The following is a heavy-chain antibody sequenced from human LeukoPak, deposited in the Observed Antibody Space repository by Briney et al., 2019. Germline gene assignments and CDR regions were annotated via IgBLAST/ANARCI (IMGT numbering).Heavy chain of an antibody. CDR3: ARDEGGQLNYFDY. D-gene: IGHD2-2*01. CDR1: GGSIRSYY. CDR2: IYYSGST. J-gene: IGHJ4*02. V-gene: IGHV4-59*01. Sequence: SETLSLTCTVSGGSIRSYYWNWIRQSPGKTLEWIGYIYYSGSTIYNPSLKSRVTISVDTSKSQFSLKLSSVTAADTAVYYCARDEGGQLNYFDYWGQGTLVTVSS.